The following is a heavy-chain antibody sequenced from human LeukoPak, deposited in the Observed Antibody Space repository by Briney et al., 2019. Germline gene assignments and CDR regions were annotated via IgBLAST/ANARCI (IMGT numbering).Heavy chain of an antibody. Sequence: SETLSLTCTVSSGSFSSGGYYWSWIRQHPGKGLEWIGNIYHTGDTFYNPSLQSRFIISVDTSKNQFSLKVSSVTAAGTAIYYCARRNDPWSGPRNWFDPWGQGILVTVSS. CDR2: IYHTGDT. V-gene: IGHV4-31*03. CDR3: ARRNDPWSGPRNWFDP. CDR1: SGSFSSGGYY. J-gene: IGHJ5*02. D-gene: IGHD3-3*01.